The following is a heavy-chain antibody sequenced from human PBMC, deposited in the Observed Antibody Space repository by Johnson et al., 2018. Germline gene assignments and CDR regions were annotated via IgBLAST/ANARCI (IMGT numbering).Heavy chain of an antibody. CDR1: GFTFDDYA. Sequence: VQLVESGGGLVQPGRFLRLSCAASGFTFDDYAMHWVRQAPGKGLECVAKKKQDGSEKYYVDAEKGRFTISRDNAKTSLYLQMARPRAEDTAVYYCARGRQYTPSCWFDPVGQGTLVTVSS. CDR2: KKQDGSEK. V-gene: IGHV3-7*01. CDR3: ARGRQYTPSCWFDP. J-gene: IGHJ5*02. D-gene: IGHD6-6*01.